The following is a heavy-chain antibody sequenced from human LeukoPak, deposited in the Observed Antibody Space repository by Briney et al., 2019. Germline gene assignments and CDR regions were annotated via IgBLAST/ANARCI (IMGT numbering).Heavy chain of an antibody. CDR1: GFSFSNYW. V-gene: IGHV3-74*01. CDR2: INTDGSAT. Sequence: GGSLRLSCVASGFSFSNYWMHWVRQAPGKGLVWVSRINTDGSATDYADSVKGRFTISRDSAMNTLYLQMNSLRAEDTAVYYCARWDGSGYYSLDYWGQGTLVTVSS. J-gene: IGHJ4*02. D-gene: IGHD3-22*01. CDR3: ARWDGSGYYSLDY.